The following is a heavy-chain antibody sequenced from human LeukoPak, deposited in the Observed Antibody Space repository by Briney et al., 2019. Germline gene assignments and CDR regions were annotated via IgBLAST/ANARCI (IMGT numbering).Heavy chain of an antibody. CDR2: IKQDGSEN. Sequence: GGSLRLSCAASGFTFSSYWMSWVRQAPGKGLEWVAKIKQDGSENYYVDPVKGRFTISRDNAKNSLSLQMNSLRAEDTAVYYCARDQGYCTSASCRGDAFDVWGQGSMVSVSS. CDR1: GFTFSSYW. D-gene: IGHD2-2*01. J-gene: IGHJ3*01. V-gene: IGHV3-7*01. CDR3: ARDQGYCTSASCRGDAFDV.